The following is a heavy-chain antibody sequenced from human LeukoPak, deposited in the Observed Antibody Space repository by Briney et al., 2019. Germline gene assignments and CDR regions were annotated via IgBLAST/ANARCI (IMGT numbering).Heavy chain of an antibody. CDR2: INPSGGST. Sequence: ASVKVSCTASGYTFTIYYMHWVRQAPEQGLEWMGIINPSGGSTSYAQKFQGRVTMTRDTSTSTVYMELSSLRSEDTAVYYCAREGSRGYSYGTFDYWGQGTLVTVSS. D-gene: IGHD5-18*01. J-gene: IGHJ4*02. V-gene: IGHV1-46*01. CDR3: AREGSRGYSYGTFDY. CDR1: GYTFTIYY.